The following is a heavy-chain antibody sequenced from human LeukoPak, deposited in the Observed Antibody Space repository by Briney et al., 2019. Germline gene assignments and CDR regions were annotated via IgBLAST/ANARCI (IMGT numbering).Heavy chain of an antibody. CDR1: GGSISSYY. V-gene: IGHV4-4*07. Sequence: SETLSLTCTVSGGSISSYYWSWIRQPAGKGLEWIGRIYTSGSTNYNPSLKSRVTMSVDTSKNQFSLKLSSVTAADTAVYYCAYTYHDFWSGYFFDYWGQGTLVTVSS. CDR3: AYTYHDFWSGYFFDY. J-gene: IGHJ4*02. D-gene: IGHD3-3*01. CDR2: IYTSGST.